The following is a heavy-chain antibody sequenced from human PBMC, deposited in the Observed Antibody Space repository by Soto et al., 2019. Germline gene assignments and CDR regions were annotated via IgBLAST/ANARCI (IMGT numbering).Heavy chain of an antibody. CDR1: GGSISSGGYF. Sequence: QVQLQESGPGLVKPSQTLSLTCTVSGGSISSGGYFWSWIRQHPGKGPQWIGFIYYSGSTYYNPALKSRVTISVDTSENQCSLKLSSVTAADTAVYYCAREGAAPYYYYGMDVWGQGTTVTVSS. D-gene: IGHD2-15*01. J-gene: IGHJ6*02. CDR3: AREGAAPYYYYGMDV. CDR2: IYYSGST. V-gene: IGHV4-31*03.